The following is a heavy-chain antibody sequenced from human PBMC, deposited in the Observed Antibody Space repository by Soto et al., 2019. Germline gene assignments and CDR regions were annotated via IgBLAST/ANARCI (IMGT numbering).Heavy chain of an antibody. V-gene: IGHV4-59*01. Sequence: QVQLQESGPGLVKPSETLSLTCTVSGGSISSYYWSWIRQPPGKGLEWIGFIFYSGSTSHNPSLTSRVTISIDTSEYQFSLKLNSVTAADTAVYYCASMIGDPVLSFDSWGQGTQVAVSS. D-gene: IGHD3-10*02. J-gene: IGHJ5*01. CDR3: ASMIGDPVLSFDS. CDR1: GGSISSYY. CDR2: IFYSGST.